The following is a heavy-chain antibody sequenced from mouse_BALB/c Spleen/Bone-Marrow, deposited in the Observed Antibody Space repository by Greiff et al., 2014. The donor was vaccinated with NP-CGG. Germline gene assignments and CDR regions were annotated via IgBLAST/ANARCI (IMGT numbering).Heavy chain of an antibody. V-gene: IGHV1-63*02. D-gene: IGHD1-1*01. CDR3: ARGYGSSSYDTDY. CDR1: GYTFTNYW. J-gene: IGHJ4*01. CDR2: IHPGGGYT. Sequence: VKLVESGAELVRPGTSVKMSCKAAGYTFTNYWIGWVKQRPGHGLEWIGDIHPGGGYTNYNEKFKGKATLTADTSSSTAYMQLSSLTSEDSAIYYCARGYGSSSYDTDYWGQGTSVTVSS.